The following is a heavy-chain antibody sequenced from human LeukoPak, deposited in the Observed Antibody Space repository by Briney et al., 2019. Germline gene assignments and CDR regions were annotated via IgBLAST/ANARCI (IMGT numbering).Heavy chain of an antibody. V-gene: IGHV4-59*08. CDR2: IYYSGST. CDR1: GGSISSYY. D-gene: IGHD5-18*01. J-gene: IGHJ4*02. Sequence: SETLSLTCTVSGGSISSYYWSWIRQPPGKGLEWIGYIYYSGSTNYNPSLKSRVTISVDTSKNQFSLKLSSVTAADTAVYYCARRGYSYSFDYWRQGTLVTVSS. CDR3: ARRGYSYSFDY.